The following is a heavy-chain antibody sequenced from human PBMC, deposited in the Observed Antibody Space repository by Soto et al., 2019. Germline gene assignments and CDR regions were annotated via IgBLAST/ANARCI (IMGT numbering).Heavy chain of an antibody. Sequence: PWDSLKISCKGSGYSFTSYWIGWVCQMPGKGLEWMGIIYPGDSDTRYSPSFQGQVTISADKSISTAYLQWSSLKASDTAMYYCARPGYSYGFDLDYWGQGTLVTVSS. CDR1: GYSFTSYW. CDR2: IYPGDSDT. J-gene: IGHJ4*02. CDR3: ARPGYSYGFDLDY. D-gene: IGHD5-18*01. V-gene: IGHV5-51*01.